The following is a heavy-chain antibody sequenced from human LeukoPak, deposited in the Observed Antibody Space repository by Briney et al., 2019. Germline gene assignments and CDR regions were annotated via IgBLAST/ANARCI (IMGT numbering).Heavy chain of an antibody. Sequence: PGGSLTLTCAASGFTISSYEMNWLRQAPGKGLEWVSYISCNGSPIFYADSVKGRFTISRDTDKNSLSLLMNSLRAEETAVYYCARDGGSGILDWGEGTLVTVSS. D-gene: IGHD3-10*01. CDR2: ISCNGSPI. CDR3: ARDGGSGILD. V-gene: IGHV3-48*03. CDR1: GFTISSYE. J-gene: IGHJ4*02.